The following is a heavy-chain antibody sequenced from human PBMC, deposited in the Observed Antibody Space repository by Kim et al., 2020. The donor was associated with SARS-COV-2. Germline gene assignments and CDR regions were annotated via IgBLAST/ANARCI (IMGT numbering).Heavy chain of an antibody. CDR3: ARYGGRRKYPLLSYAFDI. V-gene: IGHV1-2*06. J-gene: IGHJ3*02. CDR2: INPNSGGT. D-gene: IGHD2-2*01. CDR1: GYTFTGYY. Sequence: ASVKVSCKASGYTFTGYYMHWVRQAPGQGLEWMGRINPNSGGTNYAQKFQGRVTMTRDTSISTAYMELSRLRSDDTAVYYGARYGGRRKYPLLSYAFDIWGQGTIVTVSS.